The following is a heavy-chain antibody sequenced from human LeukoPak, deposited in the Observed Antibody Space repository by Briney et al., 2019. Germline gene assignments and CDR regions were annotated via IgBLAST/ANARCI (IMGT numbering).Heavy chain of an antibody. J-gene: IGHJ3*02. V-gene: IGHV3-48*01. Sequence: GGSLRLSCAASGFTFRSYNMNWVRQAPGKGLEWVSYISSSTRIIYYADSVKGRLTISRDNAKNSLYLQMNSLRAEDTAVYYCAREDEDAFDIWGQGTMVTVSS. CDR3: AREDEDAFDI. CDR2: ISSSTRII. D-gene: IGHD5-24*01. CDR1: GFTFRSYN.